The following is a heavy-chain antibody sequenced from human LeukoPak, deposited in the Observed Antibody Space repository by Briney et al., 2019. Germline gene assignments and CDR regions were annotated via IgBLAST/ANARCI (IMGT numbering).Heavy chain of an antibody. V-gene: IGHV3-23*01. CDR2: ISGSGGST. Sequence: PGGSLRLSCAASGFTFSSHGMSWVRQAPGKGLEWVSAISGSGGSTYYADSVKGRFTISRDNSKNTLYLQMNSLRAEDTAVYYCAKDRSYYDSSGYIYYFDYWGQGTLVTVSS. J-gene: IGHJ4*02. D-gene: IGHD3-22*01. CDR3: AKDRSYYDSSGYIYYFDY. CDR1: GFTFSSHG.